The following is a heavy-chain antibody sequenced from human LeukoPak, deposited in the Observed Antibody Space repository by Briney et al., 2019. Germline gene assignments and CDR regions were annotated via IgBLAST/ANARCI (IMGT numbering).Heavy chain of an antibody. V-gene: IGHV1-69*13. CDR2: IIPIFGTA. J-gene: IGHJ6*02. D-gene: IGHD3-22*01. CDR1: GGTFSSYA. CDR3: ARARMIVVVRVYYYGMDV. Sequence: SVKVSCKASGGTFSSYAISWVRQAPGQGLEWMGGIIPIFGTANYAQKFQGRVTITADESTSTAYMELSSLRSEDTAVYYCARARMIVVVRVYYYGMDVWGQGTTVTVSS.